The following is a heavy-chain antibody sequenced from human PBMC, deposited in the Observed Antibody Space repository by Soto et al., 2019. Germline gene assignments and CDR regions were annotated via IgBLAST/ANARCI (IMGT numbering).Heavy chain of an antibody. CDR1: GFTFSSYG. J-gene: IGHJ3*02. Sequence: GGSLRLSCAASGFTFSSYGMHWVRQAPGKGLEWVAVISYDGSNKYYADSVKGRFTISRDNSKNTLYLQMNSLRAEVTAVYYCAKDQAGAYYYGSSGYYGGSAFDIWGQGTMVTVSS. CDR2: ISYDGSNK. D-gene: IGHD3-22*01. V-gene: IGHV3-30*18. CDR3: AKDQAGAYYYGSSGYYGGSAFDI.